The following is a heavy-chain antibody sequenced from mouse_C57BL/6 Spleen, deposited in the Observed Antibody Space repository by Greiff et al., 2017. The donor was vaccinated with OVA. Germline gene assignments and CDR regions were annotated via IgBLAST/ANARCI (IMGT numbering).Heavy chain of an antibody. CDR1: GYSFTGYY. Sequence: VQLQQSGPELVKPGASVKISCKASGYSFTGYYMNWVKQSPEKSLEWIGEINPSTGGTTYNQKFKAKATLTVDKSSSTAYMQLQSLTSEDEAVDYCARRKIYEEAMDYWGQGTSVTVSS. J-gene: IGHJ4*01. CDR3: ARRKIYEEAMDY. CDR2: INPSTGGT. V-gene: IGHV1-42*01. D-gene: IGHD2-3*01.